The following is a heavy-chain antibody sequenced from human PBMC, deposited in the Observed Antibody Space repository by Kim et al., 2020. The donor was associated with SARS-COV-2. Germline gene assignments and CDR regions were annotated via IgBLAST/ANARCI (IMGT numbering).Heavy chain of an antibody. D-gene: IGHD3-10*01. CDR1: GFTVSSNY. V-gene: IGHV3-53*01. CDR2: IYSGGST. CDR3: ASGPPRITMVRGRDY. Sequence: GGSLRLSCAASGFTVSSNYMSWVRQAPGKGLEWVSVIYSGGSTYYADSVKGRFTISRDNSKNTLYLQMNSLRAEDTAVYYCASGPPRITMVRGRDYWGQGTLVTVSS. J-gene: IGHJ4*02.